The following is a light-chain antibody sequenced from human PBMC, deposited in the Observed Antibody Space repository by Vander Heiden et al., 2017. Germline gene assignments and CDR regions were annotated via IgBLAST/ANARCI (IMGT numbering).Light chain of an antibody. CDR3: QQYNSYSTWT. J-gene: IGKJ1*01. CDR1: QSISRW. V-gene: IGKV1-5*01. CDR2: DAS. Sequence: DIQMTLSPSTLSASVGDRVTITCRASQSISRWLAWYQQKPGKAPKVLIWDASSLQSGVPSRFSGSGAGTEFTLTISRLQPDDFATYYCQQYNSYSTWTFGQGTKVEIK.